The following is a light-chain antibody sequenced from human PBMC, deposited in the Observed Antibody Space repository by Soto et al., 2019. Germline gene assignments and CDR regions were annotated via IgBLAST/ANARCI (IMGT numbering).Light chain of an antibody. CDR2: GAS. CDR3: QQYGSSPWT. Sequence: EIVLTQSPGTLPLSPGERATLSCRASQSFSRSYLAGYQQKPGQAPGLLIYGASSRATGIPDGFRGSGSGTDFTLTISRLEPEDFAVCYCQQYGSSPWTFGQGTKVEMK. J-gene: IGKJ1*01. V-gene: IGKV3-20*01. CDR1: QSFSRSY.